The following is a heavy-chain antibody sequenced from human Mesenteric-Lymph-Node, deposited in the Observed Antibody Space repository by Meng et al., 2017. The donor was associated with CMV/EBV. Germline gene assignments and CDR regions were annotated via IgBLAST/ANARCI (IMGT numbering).Heavy chain of an antibody. Sequence: WMHWFRQPPGEGLVWVSRTNEYRTITIYAYSVKGRCSISRDNSKTTLYLQMNSLRPEDTAVYYCARQPTTFLAVTDAGRRYYFDFWGQGTLVTVSS. CDR3: ARQPTTFLAVTDAGRRYYFDF. CDR2: TNEYRTIT. V-gene: IGHV3-74*01. CDR1: W. D-gene: IGHD2-21*02. J-gene: IGHJ4*02.